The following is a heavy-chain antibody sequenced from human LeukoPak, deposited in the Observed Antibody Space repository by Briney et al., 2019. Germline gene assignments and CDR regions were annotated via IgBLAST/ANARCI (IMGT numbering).Heavy chain of an antibody. J-gene: IGHJ4*02. Sequence: GASVKVSCKASGYTFTCYYMHWVRQAPGQGLEWMGWINPNSGGTNYAQKFQGRVTMTRDTSISTAYMELSRLRSDDTAVYYCARVRSWTYFDYWRQGTLVTVSS. D-gene: IGHD6-13*01. CDR3: ARVRSWTYFDY. CDR2: INPNSGGT. V-gene: IGHV1-2*02. CDR1: GYTFTCYY.